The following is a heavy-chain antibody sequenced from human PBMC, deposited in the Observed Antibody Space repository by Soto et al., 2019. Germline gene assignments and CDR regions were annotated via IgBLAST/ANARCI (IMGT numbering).Heavy chain of an antibody. CDR1: GLPHSSFA. CDR2: IYGSGGGI. J-gene: IGHJ4*02. V-gene: IGHV3-23*01. Sequence: GGSLRLSCTASGLPHSSFAMMWVRQAPGKGLECVSGIYGSGGGIECAESVKGRFTISRDNSKNTVYLQMTDLRADDTAVYYCAKDAVYNDGLWLMDHWGQGTQVTVSS. D-gene: IGHD2-21*01. CDR3: AKDAVYNDGLWLMDH.